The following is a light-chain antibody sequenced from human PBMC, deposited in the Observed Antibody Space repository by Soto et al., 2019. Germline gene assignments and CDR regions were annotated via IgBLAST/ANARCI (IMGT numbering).Light chain of an antibody. J-gene: IGLJ1*01. CDR3: SSYTTSSTYV. CDR1: SSDVGSYNY. CDR2: EVS. Sequence: QSALTQPASVSGSPGQSTTISCTGTSSDVGSYNYVSWYQQHPGRAPRLMIYEVSNRPSGVSNRFSVSKSGNTASLTISGLQAEDEADYYCSSYTTSSTYVFGPGTKVTVL. V-gene: IGLV2-14*01.